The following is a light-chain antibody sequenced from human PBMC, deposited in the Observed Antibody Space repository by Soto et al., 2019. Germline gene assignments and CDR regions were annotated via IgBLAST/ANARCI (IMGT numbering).Light chain of an antibody. CDR1: FANIWDNA. V-gene: IGLV1-44*01. CDR2: LNA. Sequence: QSVLTQPPSLSATPGQRVNISCSGGFANIWDNAVNWYQQLPGAATKLLIYLNAQPPSGVPERFSGFQSGTSGFLAISGLQSEDEADYYCAAWADSLTALSGTGTKVTVL. CDR3: AAWADSLTAL. J-gene: IGLJ1*01.